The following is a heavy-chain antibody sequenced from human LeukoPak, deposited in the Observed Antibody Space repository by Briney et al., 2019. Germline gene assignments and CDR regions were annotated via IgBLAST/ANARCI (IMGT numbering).Heavy chain of an antibody. CDR2: ISYDGSNK. D-gene: IGHD1-26*01. J-gene: IGHJ3*02. Sequence: GRSLRLSCAASGFTFSSYAMHWVRQAPGKGLGWVAVISYDGSNKYYADSVKGRFTISRDNSKNTLYLQVNSLRAEDTAVYYCAKEMGATPFDAFDIWGQGTMVTVSS. CDR3: AKEMGATPFDAFDI. V-gene: IGHV3-30-3*01. CDR1: GFTFSSYA.